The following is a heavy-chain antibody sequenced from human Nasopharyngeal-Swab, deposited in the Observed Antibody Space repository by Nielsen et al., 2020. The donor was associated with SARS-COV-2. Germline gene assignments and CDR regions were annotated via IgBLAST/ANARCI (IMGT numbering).Heavy chain of an antibody. Sequence: GESLKISCAASGFTFSSYSMNWVRQAPGKGLEWVSSISSSSSYIYYGDSVKGRFTISRDNAKNSLYLQMNSLRAEDTAVYYCARDLRWWGSRYFDWSRLVDNLYYFDYWGQGTLVTVSS. D-gene: IGHD3-9*01. CDR1: GFTFSSYS. J-gene: IGHJ4*02. V-gene: IGHV3-21*01. CDR3: ARDLRWWGSRYFDWSRLVDNLYYFDY. CDR2: ISSSSSYI.